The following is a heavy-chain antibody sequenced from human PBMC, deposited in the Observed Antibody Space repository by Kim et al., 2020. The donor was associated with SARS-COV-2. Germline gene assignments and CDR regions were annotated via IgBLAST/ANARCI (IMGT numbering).Heavy chain of an antibody. CDR1: GFTFSSYA. CDR2: ISGSGGST. V-gene: IGHV3-23*01. CDR3: AKDPGEQQLPPRGAFDI. J-gene: IGHJ3*02. Sequence: GGSLRLSCAASGFTFSSYAMSWVRQAPGKGLEWVSAISGSGGSTYYADSVKGRFTISRDNSKNTLYLQMNSLRAEDTAVYYCAKDPGEQQLPPRGAFDIWGQGTMVTVSS. D-gene: IGHD6-13*01.